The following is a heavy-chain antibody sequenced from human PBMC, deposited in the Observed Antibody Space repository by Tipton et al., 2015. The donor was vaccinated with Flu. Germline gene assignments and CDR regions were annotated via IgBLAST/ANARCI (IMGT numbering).Heavy chain of an antibody. CDR1: GFTFSSYA. J-gene: IGHJ6*03. V-gene: IGHV3-64D*06. D-gene: IGHD2-2*01. Sequence: SLRLSCSASGFTFSSYAMHWVRQAPGKGLEYLSTIRSNGGDTYYADSVKGRFTISRDNSKNTLYLQMSSLRAEDTAVYYCVKEDQLLWDRGYYYYYMDVWGKGTTVTVSS. CDR2: IRSNGGDT. CDR3: VKEDQLLWDRGYYYYYMDV.